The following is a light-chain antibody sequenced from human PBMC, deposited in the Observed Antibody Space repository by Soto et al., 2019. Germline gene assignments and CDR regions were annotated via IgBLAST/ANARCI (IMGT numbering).Light chain of an antibody. Sequence: QSALTQPASVSFSPGQSITISCTGTSSDVGGYNYVSLYQQHPGKAPKLIIYEVTSRPSGISDRFSGSKSDSTASLTIAGLQSEDEAEYYCSSFTSSSTRVFGTGTKVTVL. CDR2: EVT. V-gene: IGLV2-14*03. CDR1: SSDVGGYNY. J-gene: IGLJ1*01. CDR3: SSFTSSSTRV.